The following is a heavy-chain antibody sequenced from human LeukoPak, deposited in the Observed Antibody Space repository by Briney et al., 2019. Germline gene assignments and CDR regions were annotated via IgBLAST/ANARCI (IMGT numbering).Heavy chain of an antibody. CDR3: ARLQGGNSGYFNY. Sequence: RESRKISCKGSGYRFISYWIGWVRQMPGKGLEWMGIIYPGDSDTRYSPSFQGQVTISADKSIATAYLQWSSLKASDTAMYYCARLQGGNSGYFNYWGQGTLVTVCS. J-gene: IGHJ4*02. CDR2: IYPGDSDT. D-gene: IGHD4-23*01. CDR1: GYRFISYW. V-gene: IGHV5-51*01.